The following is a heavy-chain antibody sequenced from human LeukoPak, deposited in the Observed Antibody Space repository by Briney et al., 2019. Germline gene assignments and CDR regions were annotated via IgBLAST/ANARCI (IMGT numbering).Heavy chain of an antibody. Sequence: PSETLSLTCTVSGGSISSSSYYWGWIRQPPGKGLEWIGSIYYSGSTYYNPSLKSRVTISVDTSKNQFSLKLSSVTAADTAVHYCARDRVDTGVMTYYYYYGMDVWGQGTTVTVSS. V-gene: IGHV4-39*07. CDR3: ARDRVDTGVMTYYYYYGMDV. J-gene: IGHJ6*02. CDR1: GGSISSSSYY. CDR2: IYYSGST. D-gene: IGHD5-18*01.